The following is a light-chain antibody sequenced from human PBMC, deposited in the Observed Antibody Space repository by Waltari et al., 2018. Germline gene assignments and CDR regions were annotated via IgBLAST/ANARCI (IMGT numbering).Light chain of an antibody. CDR2: TTS. V-gene: IGKV1-5*03. Sequence: DIQMTQSPSTLSASVGDSVTITCRASQSIDRWLACHQQKPGKAPKALIYTTSSLESGVPARFSGSGSGTEFTLTISSLQPDDFATYYCQQYYSDSITFGQGTRLEIK. CDR3: QQYYSDSIT. J-gene: IGKJ5*01. CDR1: QSIDRW.